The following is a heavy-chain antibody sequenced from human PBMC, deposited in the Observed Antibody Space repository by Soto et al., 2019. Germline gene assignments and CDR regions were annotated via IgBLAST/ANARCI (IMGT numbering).Heavy chain of an antibody. V-gene: IGHV4-61*01. CDR3: ARLGNSGPYYYNGMDA. CDR2: RYYSGST. J-gene: IGHJ6*04. CDR1: GGSGSSGSYY. D-gene: IGHD4-4*01. Sequence: SETLSLTCTASGGSGSSGSYYWSWIRQPPGKGLEWIGYRYYSGSTNYNPSLKSRVTISVDTSKNQFSLKLNSVTAADTAVYYCARLGNSGPYYYNGMDARAIQTPATGAS.